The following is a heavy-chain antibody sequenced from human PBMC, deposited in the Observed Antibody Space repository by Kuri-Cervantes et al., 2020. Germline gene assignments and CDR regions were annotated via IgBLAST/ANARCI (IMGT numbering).Heavy chain of an antibody. V-gene: IGHV4-30-2*01. D-gene: IGHD3-10*01. Sequence: LRLSCAVSGGSISSGGYSWSWIRQPPGKGLEWIGYIYHSGSTYYNPSLKSRVTISVDRSKNQFSLKLSFVTAADTAVYYCARNNYYGSGSYYNHPWFDHWGQETLLTVSS. J-gene: IGHJ5*02. CDR1: GGSISSGGYS. CDR2: IYHSGST. CDR3: ARNNYYGSGSYYNHPWFDH.